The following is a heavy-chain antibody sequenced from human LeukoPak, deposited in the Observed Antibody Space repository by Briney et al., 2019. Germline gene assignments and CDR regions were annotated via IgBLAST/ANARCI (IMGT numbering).Heavy chain of an antibody. Sequence: GSLRLSCVASGFTFSSHAMSWVRQAPGKGLEWVSVISGTGVDSTHYADSAKGRFTISRDNSKNTLYLQMNSLRGEDTAVYYCAKDHCSGGSCYNFDYWGQGTLVTVSS. CDR2: ISGTGVDST. CDR1: GFTFSSHA. J-gene: IGHJ4*02. CDR3: AKDHCSGGSCYNFDY. V-gene: IGHV3-23*01. D-gene: IGHD2-15*01.